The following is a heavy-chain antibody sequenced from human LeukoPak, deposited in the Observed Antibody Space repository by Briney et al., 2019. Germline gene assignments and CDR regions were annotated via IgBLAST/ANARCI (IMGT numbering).Heavy chain of an antibody. Sequence: TLSLTSTVSGGSISSGSYYWSWIRQPAGKGLEWIGRIYTSGSTNYNPSLKSRVTISVDTSKNQFSLKLSSVTAADTAVYYCARVSSSSWPEPIRYYYYGMDVWGKGTTVTVPS. CDR2: IYTSGST. V-gene: IGHV4-61*02. CDR3: ARVSSSSWPEPIRYYYYGMDV. D-gene: IGHD6-13*01. J-gene: IGHJ6*04. CDR1: GGSISSGSYY.